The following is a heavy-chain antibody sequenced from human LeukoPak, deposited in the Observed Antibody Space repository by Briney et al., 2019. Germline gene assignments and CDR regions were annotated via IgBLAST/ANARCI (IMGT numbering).Heavy chain of an antibody. Sequence: GGSLRLSCAASGFTFTFYAMSWVRQAPGKGLEWVSGISGSGDSTYYADSVKGRFTISRDNSKNTLYLQMNSLRAEDMAVYYCAKDRSSYYYDSSGPYGMDVWGQGTTVTVSS. D-gene: IGHD3-22*01. CDR3: AKDRSSYYYDSSGPYGMDV. V-gene: IGHV3-23*01. J-gene: IGHJ6*02. CDR2: ISGSGDST. CDR1: GFTFTFYA.